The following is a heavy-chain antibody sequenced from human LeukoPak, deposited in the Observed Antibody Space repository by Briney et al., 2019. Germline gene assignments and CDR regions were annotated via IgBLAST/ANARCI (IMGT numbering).Heavy chain of an antibody. CDR1: GGSISSYY. CDR3: ARARYVNSFYAFDI. J-gene: IGHJ3*02. Sequence: SETLSFTCAVSGGSISSYYWSWIRLPPGKGLEWIGYLSKSGNTNYSPSLKSRVTIFGDTSKNQFFLKLSSVTAADTAMYYCARARYVNSFYAFDIWGQGTVVTVSS. D-gene: IGHD3-9*01. CDR2: LSKSGNT. V-gene: IGHV4-59*01.